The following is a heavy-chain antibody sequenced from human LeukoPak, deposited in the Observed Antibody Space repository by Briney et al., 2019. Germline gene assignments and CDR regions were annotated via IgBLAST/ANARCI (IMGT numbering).Heavy chain of an antibody. J-gene: IGHJ5*02. D-gene: IGHD2-21*01. CDR1: GYTSSDYY. V-gene: IGHV1-2*02. CDR2: ISPNTGAT. CDR3: AYFGPFNNWFDL. Sequence: AASLKVSCKASGYTSSDYYIHWVRQAPGQGLEWMGWISPNTGATNYAQSFQGRVTMTRDTSISTAYMELSRLRSDDTAVYYCAYFGPFNNWFDLWGQGALVTVSS.